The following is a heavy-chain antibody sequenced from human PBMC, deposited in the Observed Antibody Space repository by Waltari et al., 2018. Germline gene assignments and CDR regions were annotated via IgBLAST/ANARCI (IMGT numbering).Heavy chain of an antibody. D-gene: IGHD6-6*01. CDR3: TRAFVNIAARGMDV. V-gene: IGHV3-74*01. CDR1: GFTFRGPW. J-gene: IGHJ6*02. Sequence: EVQLVASGGSLVQPGGSLSLSCIASGFTFRGPWMYWVRQAPGKGLVWVSRIDSDGRSTSYADSVKGRFTISRDNAKNTLYLQMNTLRAEDTAVYYCTRAFVNIAARGMDVWGQGTTVTVSS. CDR2: IDSDGRST.